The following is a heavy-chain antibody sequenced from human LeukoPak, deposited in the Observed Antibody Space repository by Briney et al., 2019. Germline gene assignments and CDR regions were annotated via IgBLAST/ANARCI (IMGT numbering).Heavy chain of an antibody. CDR2: IKSKNVGGTT. CDR3: TTTGITIFGVVIRYYYYGMDV. V-gene: IGHV3-15*01. J-gene: IGHJ6*02. Sequence: GGSLRLSCAASGFTFNNAWMNWVRQAPGKGLEWVGRIKSKNVGGTTDYAAPVKGRFTISRDDSKNTLYLQMNSLKTEDTAVYYCTTTGITIFGVVIRYYYYGMDVWGQGTTVTVSS. CDR1: GFTFNNAW. D-gene: IGHD3-3*01.